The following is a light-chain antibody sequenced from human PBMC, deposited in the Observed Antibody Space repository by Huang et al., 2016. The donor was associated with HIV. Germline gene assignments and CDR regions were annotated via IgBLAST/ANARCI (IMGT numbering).Light chain of an antibody. CDR2: AAS. CDR1: QSISSY. J-gene: IGKJ1*01. Sequence: DIQMTQSPSSLSASVGDRVTITCRASQSISSYFNWYQQNPGKAPKLLIYAASTLQSGVPSRFSGSGSGTDFTLTISSLQPEDFATYYCQQSYSTPRTFGQGTKVEI. CDR3: QQSYSTPRT. V-gene: IGKV1-39*01.